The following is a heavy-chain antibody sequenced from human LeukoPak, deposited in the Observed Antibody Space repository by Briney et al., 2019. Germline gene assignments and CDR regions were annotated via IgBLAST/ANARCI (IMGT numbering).Heavy chain of an antibody. CDR1: GFTFSTYG. Sequence: PGGSLRLSCAASGFTFSTYGMHWVRQAPGKGLEWVAVISYDGSNNYYADSVKGRFTISRGNSKNTLYLQMNSLRVEDTAVYYCANEDPYSGIAGRPPLGFWGQETLVTVSS. CDR2: ISYDGSNN. V-gene: IGHV3-30*18. J-gene: IGHJ4*02. CDR3: ANEDPYSGIAGRPPLGF. D-gene: IGHD6-13*01.